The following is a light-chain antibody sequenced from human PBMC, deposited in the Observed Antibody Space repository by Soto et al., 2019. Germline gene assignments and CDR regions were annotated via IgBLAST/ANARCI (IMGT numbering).Light chain of an antibody. J-gene: IGLJ2*01. CDR1: SSDVGLYNY. Sequence: QSALTQPASVSGSPGQSITISCSGTSSDVGLYNYVSWYQQHPGKVPKLLIYEVNKRPSGVSSRFSGSKSDNTASLTISGLQAEDEADYYCSSYTSSSTVVFGGGTKLTVL. CDR3: SSYTSSSTVV. CDR2: EVN. V-gene: IGLV2-14*01.